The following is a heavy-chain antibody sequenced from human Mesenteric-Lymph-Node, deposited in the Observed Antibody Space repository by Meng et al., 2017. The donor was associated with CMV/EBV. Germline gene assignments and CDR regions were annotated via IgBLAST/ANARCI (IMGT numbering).Heavy chain of an antibody. J-gene: IGHJ4*02. V-gene: IGHV4-39*01. CDR3: ARRGNYDSDYSEY. CDR2: VHHSGTT. Sequence: QLQESGPGLVKPLETLSLSCIVSGDSISNSTYYWTWIRQPPGKGLEWIGSVHHSGTTYYNPSLKGRLTISVDTSANLFSLRLTTVTAADTATYYCARRGNYDSDYSEYWGQGTLVTVSS. CDR1: GDSISNSTYY. D-gene: IGHD3-22*01.